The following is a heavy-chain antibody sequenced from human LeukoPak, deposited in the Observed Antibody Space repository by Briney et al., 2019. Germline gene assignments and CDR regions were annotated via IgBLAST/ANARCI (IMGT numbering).Heavy chain of an antibody. V-gene: IGHV4-34*01. CDR2: INARGDT. Sequence: SETLSLTCAVYGWSFNDHYWNWIRQPPGKGLEWIGEINARGDTNFNPSLKSRVTISVDTSKNQFSLTLRSMIAADTAVYYCERGQVPAARGYNWFDPWGQGTLLTVSS. CDR1: GWSFNDHY. D-gene: IGHD2-2*01. J-gene: IGHJ5*02. CDR3: ERGQVPAARGYNWFDP.